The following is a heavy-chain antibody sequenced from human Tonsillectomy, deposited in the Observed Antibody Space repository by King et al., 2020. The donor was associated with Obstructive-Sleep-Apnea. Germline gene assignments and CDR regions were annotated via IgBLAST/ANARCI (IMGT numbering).Heavy chain of an antibody. V-gene: IGHV1-46*01. J-gene: IGHJ3*02. CDR1: GYTFTSYY. D-gene: IGHD4-11*01. CDR3: ARVILQQRMTDAFDI. Sequence: VQLVESGAEVKKPGASVKVSCKASGYTFTSYYMHWVRQAPGQGLEWMGIINPSGGSTSYAQKFQGRVTMTRDTSTSTVYMELSSLRSEDTAVYYCARVILQQRMTDAFDIWVQGTMGTVSS. CDR2: INPSGGST.